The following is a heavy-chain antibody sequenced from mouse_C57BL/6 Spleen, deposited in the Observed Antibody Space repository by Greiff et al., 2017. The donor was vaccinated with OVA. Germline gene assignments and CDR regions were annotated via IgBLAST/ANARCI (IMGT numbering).Heavy chain of an antibody. CDR2: INPSNGGT. CDR3: AREILRSPWFAY. CDR1: GYTFTSYW. Sequence: QVQLKQPGTELVKPGASVKLSCKASGYTFTSYWMHWVKQRPGQGLEWIGNINPSNGGTNYNEKFKSKATLTVDKSSSTAYMQLSSLTSEDSAVYYCAREILRSPWFAYWGQGTLVTVSA. J-gene: IGHJ3*01. V-gene: IGHV1-53*01. D-gene: IGHD1-1*01.